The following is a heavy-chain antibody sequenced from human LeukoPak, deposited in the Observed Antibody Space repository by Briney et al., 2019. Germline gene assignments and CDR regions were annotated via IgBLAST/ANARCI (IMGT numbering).Heavy chain of an antibody. CDR2: IYSGGTT. CDR1: GFTVSGNY. V-gene: IGHV3-53*01. Sequence: GGSLRLSCAVSGFTVSGNYMSWVRQAPGKGLEWVSLIYSGGTTYYADSVKGRFTISRDNSKNTLYLQMNSLRAEDTAVYYCARVGNDFWSGYYYYYYYYMDVWGKGTTVTVSS. D-gene: IGHD3-3*01. J-gene: IGHJ6*03. CDR3: ARVGNDFWSGYYYYYYYYMDV.